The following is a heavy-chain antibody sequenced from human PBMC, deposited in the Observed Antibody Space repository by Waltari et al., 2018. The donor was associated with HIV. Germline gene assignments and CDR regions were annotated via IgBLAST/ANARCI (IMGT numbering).Heavy chain of an antibody. CDR3: ARRVDSSLDY. CDR2: LCYHASNQ. D-gene: IGHD3-22*01. V-gene: IGHV3-33*01. CDR1: GFTFSSYG. Sequence: QVQLVESGGGVVQPGRSLRLSCAASGFTFSSYGMHWVRQAPGKLLVCVAVLCYHASNQSYADSVNGRFTISRDNSKNTLYLQMNSLRAEDTAVYYCARRVDSSLDYWGQGTLVTVSS. J-gene: IGHJ4*02.